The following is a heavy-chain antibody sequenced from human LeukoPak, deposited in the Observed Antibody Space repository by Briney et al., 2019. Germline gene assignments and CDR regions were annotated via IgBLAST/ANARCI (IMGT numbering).Heavy chain of an antibody. CDR1: GFTFSSYW. CDR3: ARGSTGAFDI. V-gene: IGHV3-74*01. J-gene: IGHJ3*02. D-gene: IGHD2-8*02. Sequence: PGGSLRLSCTASGFTFSSYWMHWVRQAPGKGLVWVSLIKSDGSSTSYADSVKGRFTISRDNAKNTLYLQMNSLRAEDTAVYYCARGSTGAFDIWGQGTMVTVSS. CDR2: IKSDGSST.